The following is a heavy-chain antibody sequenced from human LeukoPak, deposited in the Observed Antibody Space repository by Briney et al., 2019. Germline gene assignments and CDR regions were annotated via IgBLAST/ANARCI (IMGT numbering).Heavy chain of an antibody. J-gene: IGHJ4*02. V-gene: IGHV3-11*01. CDR2: ISSSGSTI. CDR3: GRDDSSGYYEN. CDR1: GFTFSDYY. D-gene: IGHD3-22*01. Sequence: GGSLRLSCAASGFTFSDYYMSWIRQAPGKGLEWVSYISSSGSTIYYADSVKGGFTISRDNAKNSLYLQMNSLRAEDTAVLYCGRDDSSGYYENWAQGTLSTVSS.